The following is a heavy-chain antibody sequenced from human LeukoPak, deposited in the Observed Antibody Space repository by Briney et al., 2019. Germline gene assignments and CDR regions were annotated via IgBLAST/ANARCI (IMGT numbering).Heavy chain of an antibody. D-gene: IGHD5-18*01. CDR3: ARGAAMAF. V-gene: IGHV3-21*01. CDR1: GFTFSDYT. CDR2: ISPSSSYM. Sequence: GGSLRLSCAASGFTFSDYTMNWVRQAPGKGLEWVSSISPSSSYMYYADSVKGRFTISRDNTKNSLYLQMNSLRAEDTAVYYCARGAAMAFWGHGTLVTVSS. J-gene: IGHJ4*01.